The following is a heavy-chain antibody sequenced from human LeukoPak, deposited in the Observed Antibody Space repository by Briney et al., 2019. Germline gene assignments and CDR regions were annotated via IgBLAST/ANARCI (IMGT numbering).Heavy chain of an antibody. CDR3: ARRGDGGRSFDY. J-gene: IGHJ4*02. V-gene: IGHV3-53*01. Sequence: GGSLRLSCAASGFTFSSYSMTWVRQAPGKGLEWVSLIYSSGSTYYADSVKGRFTISRDNSKNTLYLQVNSLRAEDTAVYYCARRGDGGRSFDYWGQGTLVTVSS. CDR1: GFTFSSYS. D-gene: IGHD4-23*01. CDR2: IYSSGST.